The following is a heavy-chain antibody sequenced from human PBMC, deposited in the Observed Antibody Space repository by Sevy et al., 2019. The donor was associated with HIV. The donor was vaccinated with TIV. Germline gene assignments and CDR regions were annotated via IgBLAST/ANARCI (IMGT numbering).Heavy chain of an antibody. Sequence: GGSLRLSCAGSGLSVSDNYMNWVRPAPGKGLELVSVFYSDGRTYYADPVKGRFTIFRDNSKNTLYLHIGNLRPEDTAVYYCARDRYYDASGYYYYYYGIDVWGQGTTVTVSS. CDR3: ARDRYYDASGYYYYYYGIDV. CDR1: GLSVSDNY. J-gene: IGHJ6*02. V-gene: IGHV3-66*01. D-gene: IGHD3-22*01. CDR2: FYSDGRT.